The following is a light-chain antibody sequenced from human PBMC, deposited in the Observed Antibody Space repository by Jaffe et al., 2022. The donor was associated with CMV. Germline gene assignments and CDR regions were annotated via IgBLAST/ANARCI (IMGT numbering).Light chain of an antibody. J-gene: IGLJ1*01. CDR1: SSNIGTYYD. CDR3: HCYDSSLSAYV. CDR2: DNS. V-gene: IGLV1-40*01. Sequence: QSVLTQPPSVSGAPGQRVTISCTGSSSNIGTYYDVHWYQQLPGAAPKLLIFDNSDRPSGVPDRFSGSKSGTSASLAITGLQTEDEADYYCHCYDSSLSAYVFGTGTKVTVL.